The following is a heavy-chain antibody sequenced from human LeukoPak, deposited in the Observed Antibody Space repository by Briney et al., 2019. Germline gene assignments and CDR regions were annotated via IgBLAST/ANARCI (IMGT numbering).Heavy chain of an antibody. Sequence: SQTLSLTCTVSGGSISSGGYYWSWIRQHPGKGLEWIGYIYFSGSTYYNPSLRSRVTISVDTSKNQFSLKLSSVTAADTAVYYCARDRIGTYYYDQWGQGTLVTVSS. J-gene: IGHJ4*02. D-gene: IGHD1-1*01. CDR3: ARDRIGTYYYDQ. CDR2: IYFSGST. V-gene: IGHV4-31*03. CDR1: GGSISSGGYY.